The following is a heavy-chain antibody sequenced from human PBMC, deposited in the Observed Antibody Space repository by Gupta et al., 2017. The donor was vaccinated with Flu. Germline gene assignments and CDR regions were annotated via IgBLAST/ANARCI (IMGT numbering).Heavy chain of an antibody. CDR2: IGTAGDT. CDR1: GFTFSSYD. Sequence: EVQLVESGGGLVQPGGSLRLSCAASGFTFSSYDMHWVRQATGKGLEWVSAIGTAGDTYYPGSVKGRFTISRENAKNSLYLQMNSLRAGDTAVYYCARAGDGYNLGIDYWGQGTLVTVSS. D-gene: IGHD5-12*01. J-gene: IGHJ4*02. CDR3: ARAGDGYNLGIDY. V-gene: IGHV3-13*01.